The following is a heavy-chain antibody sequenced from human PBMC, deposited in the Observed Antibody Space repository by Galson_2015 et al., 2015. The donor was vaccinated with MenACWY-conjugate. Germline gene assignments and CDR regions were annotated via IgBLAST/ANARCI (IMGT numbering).Heavy chain of an antibody. CDR3: VKETGGSDFYMGPRAFDM. V-gene: IGHV3-9*01. Sequence: SLRLAGAVSDLTFEDYGMHWVWHAPGKGLEWVLGLSWNHFTIAYADSVKVRFAVSRDNTKNSLCLQMNSLREEDTASYYCVKETGGSDFYMGPRAFDMWGRGTLVIVSS. CDR1: DLTFEDYG. J-gene: IGHJ3*02. D-gene: IGHD2-21*02. CDR2: LSWNHFTI.